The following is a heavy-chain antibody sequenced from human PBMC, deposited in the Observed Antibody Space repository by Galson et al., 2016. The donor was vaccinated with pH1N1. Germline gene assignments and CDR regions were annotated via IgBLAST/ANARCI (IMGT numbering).Heavy chain of an antibody. CDR1: GYNFAKYW. J-gene: IGHJ3*02. V-gene: IGHV5-51*01. Sequence: QSGAEVKKPGESLMISCEGSGYNFAKYWIAWVRQMPGKGLEWMGIVYPGDSDTTYSTSFRGHVPISADKSKSSFYLQWRSLKASDTAMYYCARQGDTYGGDAFDMWGQGTLVTISS. CDR3: ARQGDTYGGDAFDM. D-gene: IGHD5-18*01. CDR2: VYPGDSDT.